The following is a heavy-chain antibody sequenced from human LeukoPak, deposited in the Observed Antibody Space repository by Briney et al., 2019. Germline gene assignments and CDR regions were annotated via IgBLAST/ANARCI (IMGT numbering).Heavy chain of an antibody. Sequence: GASVKVSCKASGYTFTGYYMHWVRQAPGQGLEWMGWINPNSGGTNYAQKCQGRVTMTRDTSISTAYMELSRLRSDDTAVYYCATLVIAVAGGFGDYWGQGTLVTVSS. J-gene: IGHJ4*02. D-gene: IGHD6-19*01. CDR2: INPNSGGT. CDR3: ATLVIAVAGGFGDY. CDR1: GYTFTGYY. V-gene: IGHV1-2*02.